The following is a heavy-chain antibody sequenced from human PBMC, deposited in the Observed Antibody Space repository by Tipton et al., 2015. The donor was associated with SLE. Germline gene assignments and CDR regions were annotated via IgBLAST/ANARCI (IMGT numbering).Heavy chain of an antibody. CDR2: ILTSGSN. CDR1: GGSISSYY. V-gene: IGHV4-4*08. D-gene: IGHD4-11*01. CDR3: ARVPPTTLTSWYFDL. J-gene: IGHJ2*01. Sequence: TLSLTCTVSGGSISSYYWNWIRQPAGKGLEWIGYILTSGSNVYNPSLKSRVTISRDTSKNQFSLKLTSVTAADTAVYYCARVPPTTLTSWYFDLWGRGTLVTVSS.